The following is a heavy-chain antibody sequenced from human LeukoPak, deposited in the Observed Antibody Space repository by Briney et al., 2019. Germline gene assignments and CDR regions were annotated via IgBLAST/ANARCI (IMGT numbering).Heavy chain of an antibody. V-gene: IGHV4-34*01. CDR3: ARGSAVLGIGYYYYYMDV. CDR2: INHSGST. Sequence: PSETLSLTCAVYGGSLSGYYWYWIRQSPGKGLEWIGEINHSGSTNYNPSLKSRVTISVDTSKNQFSLRLKSVTAADTAVYYCARGSAVLGIGYYYYYMDVWGKGTTVTVSS. CDR1: GGSLSGYY. D-gene: IGHD3-16*01. J-gene: IGHJ6*03.